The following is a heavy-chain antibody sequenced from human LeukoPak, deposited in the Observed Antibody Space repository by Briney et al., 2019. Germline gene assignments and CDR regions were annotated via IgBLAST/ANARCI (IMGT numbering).Heavy chain of an antibody. V-gene: IGHV3-7*05. CDR1: GFSISNHQ. D-gene: IGHD3-10*01. J-gene: IGHJ4*02. Sequence: GGSLRLSCVGSGFSISNHQMNWVRQAPGKGLEWVAKIKQDGGEKHYMDSVKGRFTISRDKAKNSLLLQMTSLRVEDTAVYYCARWYSGSGGWVLDYWGQGTLVTVSS. CDR3: ARWYSGSGGWVLDY. CDR2: IKQDGGEK.